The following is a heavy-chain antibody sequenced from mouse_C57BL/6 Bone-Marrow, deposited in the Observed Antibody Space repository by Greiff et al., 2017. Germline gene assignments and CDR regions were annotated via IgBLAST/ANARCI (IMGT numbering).Heavy chain of an antibody. CDR1: GFTFSDFY. J-gene: IGHJ4*01. V-gene: IGHV7-1*01. CDR2: SRNKANDYTT. CDR3: ARDAPYYAMDY. Sequence: EVKLMESGGGLVQSGRSLRLSCATSGFTFSDFYMEWVRQAPGKGLEWIAASRNKANDYTTEYSASVKGLFIVSRDTSQSILYLQMNALRAEDTAIYYCARDAPYYAMDYWGQGTSVTVSS.